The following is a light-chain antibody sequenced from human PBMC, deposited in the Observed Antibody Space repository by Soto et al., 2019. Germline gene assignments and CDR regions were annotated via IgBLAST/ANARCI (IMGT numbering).Light chain of an antibody. V-gene: IGLV1-44*01. Sequence: QSVLTQPPSASGTPGQRVTISCSGSSSNIGSHPVNWYQQLPGTAPKLLLYGDNQRPSGVPDLFSASKSGASASLAISGLQSEDEATYYCASWDNSLNGLYVFGAGTKVTVL. J-gene: IGLJ1*01. CDR1: SSNIGSHP. CDR3: ASWDNSLNGLYV. CDR2: GDN.